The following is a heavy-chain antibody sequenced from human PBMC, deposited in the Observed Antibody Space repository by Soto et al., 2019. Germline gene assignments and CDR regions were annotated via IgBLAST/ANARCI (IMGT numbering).Heavy chain of an antibody. J-gene: IGHJ6*02. CDR2: IYYSGST. Sequence: QVQLQESGPGLVKPSQTLSLTCTVSGGSISSGDYYWSWIRQPPGKGLEWIGYIYYSGSTYYNPSHNRRVTISVDTSKNQFSLKLRSVPAADTAVYYCARGGIQLWSRHSGMDVWGQGTTVTVSS. V-gene: IGHV4-30-4*01. CDR3: ARGGIQLWSRHSGMDV. D-gene: IGHD5-18*01. CDR1: GGSISSGDYY.